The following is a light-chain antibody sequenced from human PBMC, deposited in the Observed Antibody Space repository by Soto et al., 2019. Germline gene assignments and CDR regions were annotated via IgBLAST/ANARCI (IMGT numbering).Light chain of an antibody. Sequence: QSVLTQPASVSGSPGQSITISCTGTSSDVGGYNYVSWYQQLPGKAPKLMISAVSQRPSGVPDRFSGSKSGNTASLTISGLQADDEADYFCFSYTASDLWVFGGGTKLTVL. CDR1: SSDVGGYNY. J-gene: IGLJ3*02. CDR3: FSYTASDLWV. CDR2: AVS. V-gene: IGLV2-14*03.